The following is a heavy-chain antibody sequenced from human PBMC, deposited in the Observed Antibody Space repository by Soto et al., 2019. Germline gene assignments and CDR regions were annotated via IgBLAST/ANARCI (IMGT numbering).Heavy chain of an antibody. CDR2: FDPEDGET. V-gene: IGHV1-24*01. CDR1: GYTLTELS. CDR3: ATDLSYHTVAGTVHAFDI. D-gene: IGHD6-19*01. Sequence: ASVKVSCKVSGYTLTELSMHWVRQAPGKGLEWMGGFDPEDGETIYAQKFQGRVTMTEDKSTDTAYMELSSLGSEDTAVYYCATDLSYHTVAGTVHAFDIWGQGTMVTVSS. J-gene: IGHJ3*02.